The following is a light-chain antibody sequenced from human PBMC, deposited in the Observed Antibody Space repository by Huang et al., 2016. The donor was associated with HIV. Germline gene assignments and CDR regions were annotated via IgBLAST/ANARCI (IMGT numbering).Light chain of an antibody. CDR1: QNINSV. V-gene: IGKV1-39*01. CDR2: AAS. CDR3: QQSYNTSWT. Sequence: DIQLTQSPSSLSASVGDRVTITCRASQNINSVLNWYKQTPGKAPNLLIYAASSLQSGVPSRFSGSGSGTDFTLTISGLQPVDLGTYYCQQSYNTSWTSGQGTTVEIK. J-gene: IGKJ1*01.